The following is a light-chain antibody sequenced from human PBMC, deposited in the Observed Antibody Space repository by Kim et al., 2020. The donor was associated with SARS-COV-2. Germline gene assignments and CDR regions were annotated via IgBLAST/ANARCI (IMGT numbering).Light chain of an antibody. Sequence: QLVLTQSPSASASLGASVKLTCTLSSGHSRNAIAWHQQQPERGPRYLMKLNSDGSHTKGDGSPDRFSGSSSGAERYLTISSLQSEDEADYYCQTWDTGIHVFGGGTQLTLL. CDR1: SGHSRNA. CDR2: LNSDGSH. J-gene: IGLJ3*02. CDR3: QTWDTGIHV. V-gene: IGLV4-69*01.